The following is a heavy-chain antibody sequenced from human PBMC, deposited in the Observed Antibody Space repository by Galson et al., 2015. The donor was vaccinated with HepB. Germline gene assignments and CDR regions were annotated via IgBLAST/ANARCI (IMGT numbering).Heavy chain of an antibody. J-gene: IGHJ4*02. CDR3: AREDSSSWYRGRRYWMDY. V-gene: IGHV1-69*13. CDR1: GGTFSSYA. CDR2: IIPIFGTA. Sequence: SVKVSCKASGGTFSSYAISWVRQAPGQGLEWMGGIIPIFGTANYAQKFQGRVTITADESTSTAYMELSSLRSEDTAVYYCAREDSSSWYRGRRYWMDYWGQGTLVTVSS. D-gene: IGHD6-13*01.